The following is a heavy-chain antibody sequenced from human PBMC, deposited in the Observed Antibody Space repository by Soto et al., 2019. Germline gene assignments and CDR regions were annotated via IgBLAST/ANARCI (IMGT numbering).Heavy chain of an antibody. CDR2: IIPIFGTA. CDR1: GGTFSSYA. D-gene: IGHD3-22*01. J-gene: IGHJ4*02. Sequence: QVQLVHSGAEVKKPGSSVKVSCKASGGTFSSYAISWVRQAPGQGLEWMGGIIPIFGTANYAQKFQGRVTITADESTSTAYMELSSLRSEDTAVYYCASVLYYYDSSGYYTPGWDYWGQGTLVTVSS. CDR3: ASVLYYYDSSGYYTPGWDY. V-gene: IGHV1-69*12.